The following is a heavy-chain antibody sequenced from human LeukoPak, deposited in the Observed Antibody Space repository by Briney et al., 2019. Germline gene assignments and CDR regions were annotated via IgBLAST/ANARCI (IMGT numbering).Heavy chain of an antibody. CDR1: GFTFSSYG. Sequence: PGGSLRLSCAASGFTFSSYGMHWVRQAPGKGLEWVAVISYDGSNKYYADSVKGRFTISRDNSKNTLYLQMNSLRAEDTAVYYCAKAPPPGYSSSPDYWGQGTLVTVSS. D-gene: IGHD6-6*01. CDR2: ISYDGSNK. CDR3: AKAPPPGYSSSPDY. V-gene: IGHV3-30*18. J-gene: IGHJ4*02.